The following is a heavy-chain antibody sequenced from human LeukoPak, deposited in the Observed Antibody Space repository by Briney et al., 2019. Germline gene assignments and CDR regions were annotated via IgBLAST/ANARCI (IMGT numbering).Heavy chain of an antibody. Sequence: GGSLRLSCAASGFSFSSYAMNWVRQAPGKGLEWVSIISSSSTYIYYADSVKGRFTISRDNAKNALYLQMNSLRVEDTAVYYCARDGRCGGDCYASWGQGTLVTVSS. V-gene: IGHV3-21*01. CDR1: GFSFSSYA. D-gene: IGHD2-21*02. J-gene: IGHJ4*02. CDR2: ISSSSTYI. CDR3: ARDGRCGGDCYAS.